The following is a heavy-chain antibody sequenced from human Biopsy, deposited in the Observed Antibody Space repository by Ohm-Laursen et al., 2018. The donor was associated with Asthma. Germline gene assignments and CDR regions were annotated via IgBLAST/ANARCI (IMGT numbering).Heavy chain of an antibody. J-gene: IGHJ6*02. V-gene: IGHV1-69*13. CDR2: LIPVLGTA. CDR1: GYTFTAYY. Sequence: SVKVSCKTSGYTFTAYYIHWVRQAPGQGLEWMGGLIPVLGTADYAPMFEGRVTIPADETTSTAYLDPTSLRFEDTAVYYWARGYSGTDRIVYYYSGMEVWGQGTTVTVSS. D-gene: IGHD5-12*01. CDR3: ARGYSGTDRIVYYYSGMEV.